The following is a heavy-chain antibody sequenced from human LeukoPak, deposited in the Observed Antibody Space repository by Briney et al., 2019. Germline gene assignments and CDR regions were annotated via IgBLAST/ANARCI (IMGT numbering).Heavy chain of an antibody. Sequence: PSETLSLTCAVYGGSFSGYYWSWIRQPPGKGLEWIGEINHSGSTNYNPSLKSRVTISVDTSKNQFSLKLSSVTAADTAAYYCASGGIAVAGTGNSFDYWGQGTLVTVSS. D-gene: IGHD6-19*01. V-gene: IGHV4-34*01. CDR1: GGSFSGYY. CDR3: ASGGIAVAGTGNSFDY. CDR2: INHSGST. J-gene: IGHJ4*02.